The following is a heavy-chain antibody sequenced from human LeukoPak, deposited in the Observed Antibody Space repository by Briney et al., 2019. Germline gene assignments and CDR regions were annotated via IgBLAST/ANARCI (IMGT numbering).Heavy chain of an antibody. V-gene: IGHV4-39*01. Sequence: SETLSLTCTVSGGSISTSNYYWGWIRQPPGKGLEWIGNIFYSGSTYYSPSLKSRVTISVDTSKNQFSLKLSSVTAADTAVYYCARLSRRPYGSGSYSSFPQFDYWGQGTLVTVSS. CDR2: IFYSGST. CDR3: ARLSRRPYGSGSYSSFPQFDY. D-gene: IGHD3-10*01. CDR1: GGSISTSNYY. J-gene: IGHJ4*02.